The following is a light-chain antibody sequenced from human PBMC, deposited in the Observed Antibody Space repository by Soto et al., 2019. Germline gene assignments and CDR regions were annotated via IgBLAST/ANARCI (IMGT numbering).Light chain of an antibody. Sequence: ILMTQSPATLSVSPGERATLSCGASQSVSSNLAWYQQKPGQAPRLLIYDASTRATGLPARFSGSGSGTEFTLTISGLQSEDFAVYYCQQYNNWPPWTFGQGTKVEIK. V-gene: IGKV3-15*01. J-gene: IGKJ1*01. CDR1: QSVSSN. CDR3: QQYNNWPPWT. CDR2: DAS.